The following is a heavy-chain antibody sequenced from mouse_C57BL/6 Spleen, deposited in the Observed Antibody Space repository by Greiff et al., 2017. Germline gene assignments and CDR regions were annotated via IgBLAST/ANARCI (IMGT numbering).Heavy chain of an antibody. D-gene: IGHD2-1*01. V-gene: IGHV1-50*01. CDR1: GYTFTSYW. CDR2: IDPSDSYT. Sequence: QVQLQQPGAELVKPGASVKLSCKASGYTFTSYWMQWVKQRPGQGLEWIGEIDPSDSYTNYNQKFKGKATLTVDTSSSTAYMQLSSLTSEDSAVYYCAREGIYYGNYGRWGQGTTLTVSS. J-gene: IGHJ2*01. CDR3: AREGIYYGNYGR.